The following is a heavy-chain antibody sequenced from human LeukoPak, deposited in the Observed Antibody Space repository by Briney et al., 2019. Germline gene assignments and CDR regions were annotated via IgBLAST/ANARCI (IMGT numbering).Heavy chain of an antibody. J-gene: IGHJ3*02. Sequence: MASETLSLTCSVSGASIGSFYWSWIRQPAGKGLEWIGRLYKGGDTNYSPSLRSRVTVSADTAKNQFSLIVSSVTAADTGMYYCAGGLGPTAEGFFGFDIRGHGTMVTVSS. V-gene: IGHV4-4*07. D-gene: IGHD3-3*01. CDR3: AGGLGPTAEGFFGFDI. CDR1: GASIGSFY. CDR2: LYKGGDT.